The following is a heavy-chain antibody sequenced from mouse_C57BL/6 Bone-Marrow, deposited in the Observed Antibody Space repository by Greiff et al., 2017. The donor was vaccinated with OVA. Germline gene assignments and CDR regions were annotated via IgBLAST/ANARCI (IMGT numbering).Heavy chain of an antibody. D-gene: IGHD1-1*01. CDR3: ARDVYEGAMDY. V-gene: IGHV7-1*01. J-gene: IGHJ4*01. Sequence: EVQLVESGGGLVQSGRSLRLSCATSGFTFSDFYMEWVRQAPGKGLEWIAASRNKANDYTTEYSASVKGRFIVSRDTSQSILYLQMNALRAEDTAIYYCARDVYEGAMDYWGQGTSVTVSS. CDR2: SRNKANDYTT. CDR1: GFTFSDFY.